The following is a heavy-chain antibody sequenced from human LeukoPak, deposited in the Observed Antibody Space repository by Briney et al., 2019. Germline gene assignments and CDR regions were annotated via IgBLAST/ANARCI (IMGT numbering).Heavy chain of an antibody. V-gene: IGHV1-18*01. CDR2: INAYNGNT. Sequence: ASVKVSCKASGYTFTNYGISWVRQAPGQGLEWMGWINAYNGNTNYVQKLQGRVTMTTDTSTSTAYMHLRSLRSDDTAVYFCARSLKRGTSCDYNWFDPWGQGTLVTVSS. CDR1: GYTFTNYG. J-gene: IGHJ5*02. D-gene: IGHD2-2*01. CDR3: ARSLKRGTSCDYNWFDP.